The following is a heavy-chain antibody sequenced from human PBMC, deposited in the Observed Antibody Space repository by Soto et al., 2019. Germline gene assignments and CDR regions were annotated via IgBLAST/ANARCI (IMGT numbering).Heavy chain of an antibody. Sequence: QITLKESGPTLVKPTQTLTLTCTFSGFSLSTSGVGVGWIRQPPGKALEWLALIYWDDDKRYSPSLKSRLTITKDTSKNQXXXXXXXXXXXXXXXXXXXXXXXXXXYGYTRXXXFDLWGRGTLVTVSS. CDR1: GFSLSTSGVG. V-gene: IGHV2-5*02. J-gene: IGHJ2*01. CDR2: IYWDDDK. D-gene: IGHD5-18*01. CDR3: XXXXXXXXYGYTRXXXFDL.